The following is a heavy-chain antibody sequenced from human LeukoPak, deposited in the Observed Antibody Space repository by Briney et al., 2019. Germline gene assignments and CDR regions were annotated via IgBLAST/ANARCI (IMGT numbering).Heavy chain of an antibody. Sequence: SETLSLTCSVSGCSISSSSYYWGWLRHPPGKGLEWIGYIYFRGSTYYSASLKSPASISRDTSKNQFSLNLYSVTAADTGVYYCVRVVATWAYYMDVWGTGTTVTVSS. V-gene: IGHV4-39*07. CDR3: VRVVATWAYYMDV. CDR2: IYFRGST. J-gene: IGHJ6*03. D-gene: IGHD1-1*01. CDR1: GCSISSSSYY.